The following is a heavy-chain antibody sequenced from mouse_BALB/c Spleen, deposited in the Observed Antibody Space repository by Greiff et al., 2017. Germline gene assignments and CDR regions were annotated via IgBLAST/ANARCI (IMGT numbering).Heavy chain of an antibody. D-gene: IGHD2-1*01. V-gene: IGHV2-6-2*01. CDR3: ARQGNYVPYYYAMDY. CDR1: GFSLTSYG. CDR2: IWSDGST. Sequence: QVQLQQSGPDLVAPSQSLSITCTVSGFSLTSYGVHWVRQPPGKGLEWLVVIWSDGSTTYNSALKSRLSISKDNSKSQVFLKMNSLQTDDTAMYYCARQGNYVPYYYAMDYWGQGTSVTVSS. J-gene: IGHJ4*01.